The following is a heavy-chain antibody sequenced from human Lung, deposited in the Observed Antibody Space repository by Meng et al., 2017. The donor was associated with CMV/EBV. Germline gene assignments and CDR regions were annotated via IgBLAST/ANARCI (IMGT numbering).Heavy chain of an antibody. J-gene: IGHJ1*01. D-gene: IGHD3-10*01. Sequence: VQVRESGPALGKPSETLSLTCAGSGYSITNQNWWAWVRQPPGKGLEWIGEIPHRGSSAYNPSLKSRVSMSIDKSKNQFSLKLTSVTAADTAVYHCLRRSGGSVWGQGTLVTVSS. CDR2: IPHRGSS. CDR3: LRRSGGSV. CDR1: GYSITNQNW. V-gene: IGHV4-4*02.